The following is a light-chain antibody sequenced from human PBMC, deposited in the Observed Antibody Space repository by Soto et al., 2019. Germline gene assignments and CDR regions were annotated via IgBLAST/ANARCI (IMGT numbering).Light chain of an antibody. CDR1: QSISSW. CDR2: KAS. Sequence: DIQMTQSPSTLSASVGDRVTITCRASQSISSWLAWYQQKPGKAPKLLIYKASSLESGVPSRYSGSESGTEFTLTISSLHPDDFATYYCQQYNSYSPYTFGQGPKLEI. V-gene: IGKV1-5*03. J-gene: IGKJ2*01. CDR3: QQYNSYSPYT.